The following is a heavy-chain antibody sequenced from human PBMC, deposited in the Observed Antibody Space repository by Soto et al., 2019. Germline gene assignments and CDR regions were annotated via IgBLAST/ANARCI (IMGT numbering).Heavy chain of an antibody. CDR2: IYYSGST. CDR1: GGSISSGGYY. J-gene: IGHJ5*02. D-gene: IGHD3-3*01. Sequence: SETLSLTCTVSGGSISSGGYYWSWIRQHPGKGLEWIGYIYYSGSTYYNPSLKSRVTISVDTSKNQFSLKLSSVTAADTAVYYCARDRQYDFRFDPWGQGTLVTVSS. CDR3: ARDRQYDFRFDP. V-gene: IGHV4-31*03.